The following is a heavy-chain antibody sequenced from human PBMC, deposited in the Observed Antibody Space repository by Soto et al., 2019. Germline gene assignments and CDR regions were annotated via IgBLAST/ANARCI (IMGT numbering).Heavy chain of an antibody. V-gene: IGHV3-48*03. CDR1: GFTFSSYE. J-gene: IGHJ6*02. D-gene: IGHD6-13*01. CDR2: LSTSGSTM. CDR3: ARENSPAGLDV. Sequence: GGSLRLSCTASGFTFSSYEMTWVRQAPGKGLEWVSYLSTSGSTMYYADSVKGRFTISRDNAKNSLFLQMNSPRAEDTAVYYCARENSPAGLDVWGQGTTVTVSS.